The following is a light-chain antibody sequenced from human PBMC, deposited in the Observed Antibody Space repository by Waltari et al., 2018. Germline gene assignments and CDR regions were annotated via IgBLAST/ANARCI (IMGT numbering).Light chain of an antibody. CDR1: QVISNY. CDR3: QKYNSAPWT. J-gene: IGKJ1*01. V-gene: IGKV1-27*01. CDR2: AAS. Sequence: DIQMTQSPSSLSVSVGDRVTITCRASQVISNYLAWYQQKPGKVPKLLIYAASILQSGVPSRFSGSGSGTDFTLTISSLQPEDVATYYCQKYNSAPWTFGQGTKVGIK.